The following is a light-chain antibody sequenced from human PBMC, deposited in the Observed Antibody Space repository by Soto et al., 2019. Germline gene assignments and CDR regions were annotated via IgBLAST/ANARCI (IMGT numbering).Light chain of an antibody. CDR1: SSDVGGYNY. J-gene: IGLJ1*01. V-gene: IGLV2-14*01. Sequence: QSVLTQPASVSGSPGQSITISCTGTSSDVGGYNYVSWYQQHPGKAPKLMIYEVSNRPSGASNRFSGSKSGNTASLTISGLQAEVQADYYCSSYTSTTLYVFGTGTEVTVL. CDR3: SSYTSTTLYV. CDR2: EVS.